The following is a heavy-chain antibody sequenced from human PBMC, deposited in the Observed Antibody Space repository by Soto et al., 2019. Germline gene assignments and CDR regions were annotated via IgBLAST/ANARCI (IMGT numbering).Heavy chain of an antibody. CDR2: INAGNGNT. Sequence: QVQLVQSGAEVKKPGASVKDSCKASGYTFTSYAMHWVRQAPGQRLEWMGWINAGNGNTKYSQKFQGRVTITRDTSASTAYMELSRLRSEDTAVYYCARGRSLYWYFDLWGRGTLVTVSS. CDR3: ARGRSLYWYFDL. J-gene: IGHJ2*01. V-gene: IGHV1-3*01. CDR1: GYTFTSYA. D-gene: IGHD1-26*01.